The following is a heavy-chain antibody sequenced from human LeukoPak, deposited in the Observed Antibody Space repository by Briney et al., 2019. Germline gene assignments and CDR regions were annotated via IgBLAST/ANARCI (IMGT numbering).Heavy chain of an antibody. V-gene: IGHV1-69*13. CDR1: GGTLSSYA. D-gene: IGHD3-22*01. Sequence: PSVKLSCKVSGGTLSSYAISWAGQARAQGLEWMGGVIPIFGTANYAQKFQGRVTITADESTSTAYMELSSLRSEDTAVYYCARVRAYYYDSSGYYGNWGQGTLGTVSS. CDR2: VIPIFGTA. J-gene: IGHJ4*02. CDR3: ARVRAYYYDSSGYYGN.